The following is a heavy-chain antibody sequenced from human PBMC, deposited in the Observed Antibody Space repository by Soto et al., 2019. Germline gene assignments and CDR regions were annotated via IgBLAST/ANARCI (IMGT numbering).Heavy chain of an antibody. CDR2: INHSGST. CDR1: GGSFSGYY. Sequence: SETLSLTCAVYGGSFSGYYWSRIRQPPGKGLEWIGEINHSGSTNYNPSLKSRVTISVDTSKNQFSLKLSSVTAADTAVYYCARSPSGGGWYHFDYWGQGTLVTVSS. J-gene: IGHJ4*02. CDR3: ARSPSGGGWYHFDY. D-gene: IGHD6-19*01. V-gene: IGHV4-34*01.